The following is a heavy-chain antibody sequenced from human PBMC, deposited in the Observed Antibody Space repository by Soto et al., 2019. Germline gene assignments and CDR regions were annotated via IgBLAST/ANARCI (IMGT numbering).Heavy chain of an antibody. Sequence: ASVKVSCKASGYTFTSYAMHWVRQAPGQRLERMGWINAGNGNTKYSQKFQGRVTITRDTSASTAYMELSSLRSEDTAVYYCARDPRYCSGGSCYSPPWYQDYWGQGTLVTVSS. CDR1: GYTFTSYA. D-gene: IGHD2-15*01. V-gene: IGHV1-3*01. J-gene: IGHJ4*02. CDR3: ARDPRYCSGGSCYSPPWYQDY. CDR2: INAGNGNT.